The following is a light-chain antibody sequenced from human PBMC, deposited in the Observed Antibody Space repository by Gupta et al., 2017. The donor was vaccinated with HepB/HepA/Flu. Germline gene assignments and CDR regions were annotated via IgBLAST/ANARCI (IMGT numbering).Light chain of an antibody. CDR1: SLRSYY. CDR3: NSRDSSGNHNVV. J-gene: IGLJ2*01. Sequence: SSELTQDPAVSVALGLTVRITCQGDSLRSYYASWYQQKPGQAPVLVIYGKNNRPSGIPDRFSGSSSGNTASLTITGAQAEDEADYYCNSRDSSGNHNVVFGGGTKLTVL. CDR2: GKN. V-gene: IGLV3-19*01.